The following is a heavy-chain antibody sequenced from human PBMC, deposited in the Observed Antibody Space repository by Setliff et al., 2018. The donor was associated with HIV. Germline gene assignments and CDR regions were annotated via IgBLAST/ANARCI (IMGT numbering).Heavy chain of an antibody. V-gene: IGHV3-74*03. CDR1: GFTFSPYW. CDR3: AREERVADRPDLDAFDI. CDR2: INSDGTST. J-gene: IGHJ3*02. D-gene: IGHD6-19*01. Sequence: HPGGSLRLSCAASGFTFSPYWMHWVRQAPGKGLVWVSRINSDGTSTTYADSVKGRFTISRDNAKNTLYLQMNSLRAEDTAVYYCAREERVADRPDLDAFDIWGQGTMVTVSS.